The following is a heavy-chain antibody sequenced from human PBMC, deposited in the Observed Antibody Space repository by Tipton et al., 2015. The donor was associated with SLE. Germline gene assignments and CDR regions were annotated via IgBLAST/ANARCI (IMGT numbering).Heavy chain of an antibody. CDR2: INHSGST. Sequence: TLSLTCAVYGGSFSGYYWSWIRQPPGKGLEWIGEINHSGSTNYNPSLKSRVTISVDTSKNQFSLKLNSVTAADTAVYYCARRDLLGHYMDVWGKGTTVTVSS. V-gene: IGHV4-34*01. J-gene: IGHJ6*03. CDR3: ARRDLLGHYMDV. CDR1: GGSFSGYY.